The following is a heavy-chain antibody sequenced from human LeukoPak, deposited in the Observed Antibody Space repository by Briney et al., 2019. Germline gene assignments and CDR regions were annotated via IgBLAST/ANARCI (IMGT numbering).Heavy chain of an antibody. V-gene: IGHV4-34*01. Sequence: SETLSLTCAVYGGSFSGYYWSWIRHPPGKGLEWIGEINHSGSTNYNPSLKSRVTISVDTSKNQFSLKLSSVTAADTAVYYCARVASGYSYGYHYWGQGTLVTVSS. CDR1: GGSFSGYY. CDR2: INHSGST. CDR3: ARVASGYSYGYHY. D-gene: IGHD5-18*01. J-gene: IGHJ4*02.